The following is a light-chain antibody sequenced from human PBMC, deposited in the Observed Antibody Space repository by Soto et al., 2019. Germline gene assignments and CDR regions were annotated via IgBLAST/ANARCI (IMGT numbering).Light chain of an antibody. CDR3: QQRTNWPPAIT. V-gene: IGKV3-11*01. Sequence: ELVLTQSPATLSLSPGESATLSCRASQSLSSYLAWYQQKPGQAPRLLIYDASNRATGIPARFSGTGSGTDFTLTISSLEPEDFAVYYCQQRTNWPPAITFGPGTKVEIK. J-gene: IGKJ3*01. CDR2: DAS. CDR1: QSLSSY.